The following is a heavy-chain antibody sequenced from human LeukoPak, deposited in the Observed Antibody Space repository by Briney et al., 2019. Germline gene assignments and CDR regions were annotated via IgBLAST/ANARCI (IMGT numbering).Heavy chain of an antibody. D-gene: IGHD6-13*01. J-gene: IGHJ4*02. V-gene: IGHV1-8*01. CDR2: MNPNSGNT. CDR3: ARVGSDSSSWFTYFDY. Sequence: ASVKVSCKASGYTFTSYDINWVRQATGQGLEWMGWMNPNSGNTGYAQKFQGRVTMTRSTSISTAYMELSSLRSEDTAVYYCARVGSDSSSWFTYFDYWGQGTLVTVSS. CDR1: GYTFTSYD.